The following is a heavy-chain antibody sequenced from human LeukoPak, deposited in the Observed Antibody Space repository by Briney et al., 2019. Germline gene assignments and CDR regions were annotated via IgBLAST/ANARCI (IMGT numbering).Heavy chain of an antibody. CDR3: ARGLAKRWLQLYYFDY. CDR2: INHSGST. D-gene: IGHD5-24*01. J-gene: IGHJ4*02. Sequence: SETLSLTCAVYGGSFSGYYWSWIRQPPGKGLEWIGEINHSGSTNYNPSLKSRVTISVDTSKNQFSLKLSSVTAADTAVYYCARGLAKRWLQLYYFDYWGQGTLVTVSS. CDR1: GGSFSGYY. V-gene: IGHV4-34*01.